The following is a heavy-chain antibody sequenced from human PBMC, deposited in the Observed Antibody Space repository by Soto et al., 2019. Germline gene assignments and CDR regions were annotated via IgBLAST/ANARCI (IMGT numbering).Heavy chain of an antibody. Sequence: EVQLVESGGGLVKPGGSLRLSCAASGFTFSSYSMNWVRQAPGKGLEWVSSISSSSSYIYYADSVKGRFTISRDNAKNSLYLQMNSLRAEDTAVYYCARDGHGELDDYDFWSGYYTGMDVWGQGTTVTVSS. D-gene: IGHD3-3*01. CDR1: GFTFSSYS. J-gene: IGHJ6*02. CDR2: ISSSSSYI. CDR3: ARDGHGELDDYDFWSGYYTGMDV. V-gene: IGHV3-21*01.